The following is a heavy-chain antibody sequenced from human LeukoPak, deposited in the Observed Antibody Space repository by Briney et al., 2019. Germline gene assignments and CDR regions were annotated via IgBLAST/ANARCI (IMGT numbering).Heavy chain of an antibody. CDR1: GGTFSSYA. CDR3: ARDPLYSADVDCSGGSCYSTSGFDY. D-gene: IGHD2-15*01. Sequence: SVKVSCKASGGTFSSYAISWVRQAPGQGLEWMGGIIPIFGTANYAQKFQGRVTITADESTSTAYMELSSLRSEDTAVYYCARDPLYSADVDCSGGSCYSTSGFDYWSQGTLVTVSS. CDR2: IIPIFGTA. J-gene: IGHJ4*02. V-gene: IGHV1-69*01.